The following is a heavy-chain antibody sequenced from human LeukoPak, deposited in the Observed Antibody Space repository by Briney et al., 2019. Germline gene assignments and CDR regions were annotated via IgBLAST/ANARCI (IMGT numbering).Heavy chain of an antibody. V-gene: IGHV3-30-3*01. CDR1: GFTFSGSA. J-gene: IGHJ5*02. Sequence: GGSLRLSCAASGFTFSGSAMHWVRQAPGKGLEWVAVISYDGSNKYYADSVKGRFTISRDNSKNTLYLQMNSLRAEDTAVYYCAKETRGEYSSGWYRGTSGGWFDPWGREPWSPSPQ. D-gene: IGHD6-19*01. CDR3: AKETRGEYSSGWYRGTSGGWFDP. CDR2: ISYDGSNK.